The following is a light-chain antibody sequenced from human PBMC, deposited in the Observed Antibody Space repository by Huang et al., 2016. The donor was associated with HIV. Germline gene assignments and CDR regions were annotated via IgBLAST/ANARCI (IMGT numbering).Light chain of an antibody. CDR2: AAS. CDR3: QQTYTFPYT. J-gene: IGKJ2*01. V-gene: IGKV1-39*01. CDR1: QSVTGD. Sequence: DIQMTQSPSSLSASVGARVTITCRASQSVTGDLNWYQQKPGKAPNLLIYAASRLQSVVPSRFSGSGSGTDFTLTISSLQPEDFATYYCQQTYTFPYTFGQGTNLDIK.